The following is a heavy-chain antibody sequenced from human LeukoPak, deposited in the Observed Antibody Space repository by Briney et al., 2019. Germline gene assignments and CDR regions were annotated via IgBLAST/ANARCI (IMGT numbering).Heavy chain of an antibody. CDR1: GGSISSYY. Sequence: SETLSLTCTVSGGSISSYYWSWIRQPAGKGLEWIGRIYTSGSTNYNPSLKSRVTMSVDTSKNQFSLKLSSVTAADTAVYYCASERLRLGELSFFDYWGQGTLVTVSS. V-gene: IGHV4-4*07. J-gene: IGHJ4*02. CDR2: IYTSGST. D-gene: IGHD3-16*02. CDR3: ASERLRLGELSFFDY.